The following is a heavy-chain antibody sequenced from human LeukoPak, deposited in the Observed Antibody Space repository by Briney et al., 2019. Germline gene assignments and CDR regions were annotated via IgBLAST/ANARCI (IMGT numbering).Heavy chain of an antibody. V-gene: IGHV4-59*08. CDR2: IYYSGST. D-gene: IGHD3-22*01. CDR3: ARHGLYDGSGPEAFDI. Sequence: SETLSLTCTVSGGSISSYYWSWIRQPPGKGLEWIGYIYYSGSTNYNPSLKSRVTISVDTSKNQFSLKLSSVTAADTAVYYCARHGLYDGSGPEAFDIWGQGTMVTVSS. J-gene: IGHJ3*02. CDR1: GGSISSYY.